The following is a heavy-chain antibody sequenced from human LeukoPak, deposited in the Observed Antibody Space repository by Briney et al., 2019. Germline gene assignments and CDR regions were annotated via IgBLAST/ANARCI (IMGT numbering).Heavy chain of an antibody. D-gene: IGHD1-1*01. CDR3: AKVRGTRSTFPLR. CDR2: ISGSGGST. CDR1: GFTFSSYA. V-gene: IGHV3-23*01. Sequence: PGWSLRLSCAASGFTFSSYAMSWVRQAPGKGLGWVSAISGSGGSTYYADSVKGRFTISRDNSKNTLYLQMNSLRAEDTAVYYCAKVRGTRSTFPLRWGQGTLVTVSS. J-gene: IGHJ4*02.